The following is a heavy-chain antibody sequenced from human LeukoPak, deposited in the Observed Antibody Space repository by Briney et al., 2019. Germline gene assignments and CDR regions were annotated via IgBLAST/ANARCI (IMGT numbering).Heavy chain of an antibody. CDR3: ARGIVVVPAAPLDY. J-gene: IGHJ4*02. V-gene: IGHV7-4-1*02. D-gene: IGHD2-2*01. CDR1: GYTFTSYA. Sequence: ASVKVSCKASGYTFTSYAINWVRQAPGQGLGWMGWINTNTGNPTYAQGFTGRFVFSLDTSVSTAYLQISSLKAEDTAVYYCARGIVVVPAAPLDYWGQGTLVTVSS. CDR2: INTNTGNP.